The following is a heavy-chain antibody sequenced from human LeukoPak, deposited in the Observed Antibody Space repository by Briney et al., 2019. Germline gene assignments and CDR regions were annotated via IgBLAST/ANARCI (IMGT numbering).Heavy chain of an antibody. J-gene: IGHJ4*02. V-gene: IGHV4-59*01. Sequence: SETLSLTCTVSDGSISSYYWNWFRQPPGKGLGWIGHIYYTGTTHYNPSLQSRVSISIDTSKNQFSLKLRSVTAVDTAVYYCARWGHFDTSGYFVADYWGQGTLITVSS. CDR3: ARWGHFDTSGYFVADY. D-gene: IGHD3-22*01. CDR2: IYYTGTT. CDR1: DGSISSYY.